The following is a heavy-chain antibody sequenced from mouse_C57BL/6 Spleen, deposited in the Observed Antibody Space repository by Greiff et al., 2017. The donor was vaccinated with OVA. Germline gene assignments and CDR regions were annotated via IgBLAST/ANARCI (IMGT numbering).Heavy chain of an antibody. CDR2: FHPYNDDT. Sequence: VKVVESGAELVKPGASVKMSCKASGYTFTTYPIEWMKQNHGKSLEWIGNFHPYNDDTKYNEKFKGKATFTVEKSSSTVYLELSRLTSDDSAVYYCARGYDSPFDWWGQVTTLTVSS. J-gene: IGHJ2*01. CDR3: ARGYDSPFDW. CDR1: GYTFTTYP. D-gene: IGHD2-4*01. V-gene: IGHV1-47*01.